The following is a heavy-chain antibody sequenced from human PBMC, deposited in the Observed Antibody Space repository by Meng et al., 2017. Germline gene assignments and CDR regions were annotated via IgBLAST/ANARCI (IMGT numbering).Heavy chain of an antibody. CDR2: INHSGST. Sequence: VQRQQWGSGLLMPSEPLSLTGAVYDGSFTGYYWSWIRQPPGKGLEWIGEINHSGSTNYNPSLKSRGTISVDTCKNQFSLKLSSVTAADTAVYYCARKFTMVRGIYNWFDPWGQGTLVTVSS. D-gene: IGHD3-10*01. V-gene: IGHV4-34*01. CDR3: ARKFTMVRGIYNWFDP. J-gene: IGHJ5*02. CDR1: DGSFTGYY.